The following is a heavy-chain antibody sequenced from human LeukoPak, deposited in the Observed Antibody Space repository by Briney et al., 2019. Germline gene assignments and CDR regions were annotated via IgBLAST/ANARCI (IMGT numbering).Heavy chain of an antibody. CDR2: IDWYDDK. J-gene: IGHJ4*02. CDR1: GYSLSTSGMS. D-gene: IGHD3-10*01. Sequence: GSAPALVKPTQTLTRTCTFSGYSLSTSGMSVSWIRQPPGKALEWLARIDWYDDKYYSTSLKTRLTISKDTSKHQVVLTMTNMDPVDTATYYCARIAPRDYYGSGTYLDYWGQGTLVTVSS. V-gene: IGHV2-70*11. CDR3: ARIAPRDYYGSGTYLDY.